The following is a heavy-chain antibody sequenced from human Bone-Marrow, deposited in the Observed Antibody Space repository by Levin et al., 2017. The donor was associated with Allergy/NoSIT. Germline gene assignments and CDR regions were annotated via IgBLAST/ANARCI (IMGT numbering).Heavy chain of an antibody. CDR1: GFTFRSYS. D-gene: IGHD3-22*01. Sequence: LSLTCATSGFTFRSYSMSWVRQAPGKGLEWVAGIASYGDERYYADSVKGRFTISRDVSESTLFLQMASLTAEDTALYHCAASYYVDTSGFDYWGQGTQVKVSS. CDR3: AASYYVDTSGFDY. CDR2: IASYGDER. J-gene: IGHJ4*02. V-gene: IGHV3-23*01.